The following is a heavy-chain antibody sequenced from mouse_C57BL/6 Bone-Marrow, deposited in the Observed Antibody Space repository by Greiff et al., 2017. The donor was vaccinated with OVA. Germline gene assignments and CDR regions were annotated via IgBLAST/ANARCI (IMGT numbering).Heavy chain of an antibody. CDR1: GYTFTSYW. J-gene: IGHJ3*01. CDR3: ARWKLTTGFAY. D-gene: IGHD2-12*01. V-gene: IGHV1-55*01. Sequence: QVQLKQPGAELVKPGASVKMSCKASGYTFTSYWITWVKQRPGQGLEWIGDIYPGSGSTNYNEKFKCKATLTVDTSSSTAYMQLSSLRSEDSAVDFCARWKLTTGFAYWGQGTLVTVSA. CDR2: IYPGSGST.